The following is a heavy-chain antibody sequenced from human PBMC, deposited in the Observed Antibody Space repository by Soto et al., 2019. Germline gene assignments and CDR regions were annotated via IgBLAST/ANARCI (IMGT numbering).Heavy chain of an antibody. V-gene: IGHV4-59*01. J-gene: IGHJ4*02. CDR3: ARDGRAGGGFGELSYFDY. Sequence: SETLSLTCTVSGGSISSYYWSWIRQPPGKGLEWIGYIYYSGSTNYNPSLKSRVTISVDTAKNQFSLKLSSVTAPDTAVYYCARDGRAGGGFGELSYFDYWGQGTLVTVSS. CDR2: IYYSGST. D-gene: IGHD3-10*01. CDR1: GGSISSYY.